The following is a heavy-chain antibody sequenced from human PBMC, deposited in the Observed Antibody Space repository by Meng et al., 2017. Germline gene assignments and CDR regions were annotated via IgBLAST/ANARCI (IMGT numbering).Heavy chain of an antibody. D-gene: IGHD6-13*01. J-gene: IGHJ1*01. CDR2: IYYSGST. V-gene: IGHV4-39*07. CDR3: ARDGIAAAGTGRSYFQH. CDR1: GASISMSSYY. Sequence: NHSATLPLPGTPSGASISMSSYYWGWIRQPPGKGLEWIGSIYYSGSTYYNPSLKSRVTISVDTSKNRFSLKLSSVTAADTAVYYCARDGIAAAGTGRSYFQHWGQGTLVTVSS.